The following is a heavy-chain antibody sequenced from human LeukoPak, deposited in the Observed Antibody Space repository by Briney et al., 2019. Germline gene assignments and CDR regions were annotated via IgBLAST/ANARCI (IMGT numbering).Heavy chain of an antibody. CDR1: GYTFTDYF. V-gene: IGHV1-2*02. D-gene: IGHD3-10*01. CDR2: INPNSGAT. CDR3: ARAGYYYDSGSNWFDP. J-gene: IGHJ5*02. Sequence: ASVKVSCKASGYTFTDYFIHWIRQAPGQGLEWMGWINPNSGATSYAQKFQGRVTMTRDPSINTGNMELTGLRFDDTAVYYCARAGYYYDSGSNWFDPWGQGTLVTVSS.